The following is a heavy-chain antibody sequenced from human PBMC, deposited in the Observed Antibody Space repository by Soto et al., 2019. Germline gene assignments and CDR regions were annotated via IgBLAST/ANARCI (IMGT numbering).Heavy chain of an antibody. CDR2: IYTSGST. CDR3: ARDMGRYCSSTSCYQYGMDV. CDR1: GGSISSYY. J-gene: IGHJ6*02. D-gene: IGHD2-2*01. Sequence: SETLSLTCTVSGGSISSYYWSWIRQPAGKGLEWIGRIYTSGSTNYNPSLKSRVTMSVDTSKDQFSLKLSSVTAADTAVYYCARDMGRYCSSTSCYQYGMDVWGQGTTVTVSS. V-gene: IGHV4-4*07.